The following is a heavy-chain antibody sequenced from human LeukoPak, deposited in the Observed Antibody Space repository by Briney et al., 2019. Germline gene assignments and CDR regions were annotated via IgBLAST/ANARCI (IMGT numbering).Heavy chain of an antibody. CDR2: ISWDGVST. J-gene: IGHJ4*02. Sequence: GGSLRLSCAASGFTFDDYAMHWVRQAPGKGLEWVSLISWDGVSTYYADSVKGRFTISRDNTKNSLYLQMNSLRAEGTALYYCAKDIGSGSYLFDYWGQGTLVTVSS. D-gene: IGHD1-26*01. CDR3: AKDIGSGSYLFDY. CDR1: GFTFDDYA. V-gene: IGHV3-43D*03.